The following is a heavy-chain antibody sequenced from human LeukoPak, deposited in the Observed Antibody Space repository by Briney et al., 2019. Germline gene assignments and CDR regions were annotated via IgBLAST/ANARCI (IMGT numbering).Heavy chain of an antibody. CDR3: AKDGASGSYLRNNWFDP. CDR2: ISWNSGSI. CDR1: GFTFDDYA. J-gene: IGHJ5*02. Sequence: PGGSLRLSCAASGFTFDDYAMHWVRQAPVKGLEWVSGISWNSGSIGYADSVKGRFTISRDNAKNSLYLQMNSLRAEDTALYYCAKDGASGSYLRNNWFDPWGQGTLVTVSS. D-gene: IGHD1-26*01. V-gene: IGHV3-9*01.